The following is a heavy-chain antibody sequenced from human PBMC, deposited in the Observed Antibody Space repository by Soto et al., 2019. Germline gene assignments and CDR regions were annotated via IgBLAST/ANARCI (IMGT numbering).Heavy chain of an antibody. V-gene: IGHV4-31*03. CDR2: IYYSGST. D-gene: IGHD4-17*01. Sequence: PSETLSLTCTVSGGSISSGGYYWSWIRQHPGKGLEWIGYIYYSGSTYYNPSLKSRVTISLDTSKNQFSLKLSSVTAADTAVYYCAQSYGDYVGNWFDPWGQGTLVTVSS. CDR3: AQSYGDYVGNWFDP. CDR1: GGSISSGGYY. J-gene: IGHJ5*02.